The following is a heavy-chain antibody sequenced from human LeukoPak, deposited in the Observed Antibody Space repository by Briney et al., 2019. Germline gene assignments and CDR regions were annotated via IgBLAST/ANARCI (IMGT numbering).Heavy chain of an antibody. CDR3: AIIDWGPENYFDY. J-gene: IGHJ4*02. D-gene: IGHD7-27*01. Sequence: ASVKVCCKASGYTFTSYGISWVRQAPGQGLEWMGWINPNSGGTNYAQKFQGRVTMTRDTSISTAYMELSRLRSDDTAVYYCAIIDWGPENYFDYWGQGTLVTVSS. CDR1: GYTFTSYG. CDR2: INPNSGGT. V-gene: IGHV1-2*02.